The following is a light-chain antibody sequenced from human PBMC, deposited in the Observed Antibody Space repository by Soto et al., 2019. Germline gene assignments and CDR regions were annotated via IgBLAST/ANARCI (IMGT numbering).Light chain of an antibody. Sequence: EIVLTQSPGTLSLSPGERATLSCRASQSVSSSYLAWYQQKPGQAPRLLIYGASSRATGIPDRFSGSGSGTDFTLTISRLEPEDFAVYYCQQYGTSPQTFGQGNQVEIK. V-gene: IGKV3-20*01. CDR1: QSVSSSY. J-gene: IGKJ1*01. CDR2: GAS. CDR3: QQYGTSPQT.